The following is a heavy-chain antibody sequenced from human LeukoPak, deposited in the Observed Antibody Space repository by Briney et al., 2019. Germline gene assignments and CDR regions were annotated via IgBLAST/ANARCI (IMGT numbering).Heavy chain of an antibody. V-gene: IGHV4-34*01. J-gene: IGHJ3*02. Sequence: SETLSLTCAVYGGSFSGYYWSWIRQPPGKGLEWIGEINHSGSTNYNPSLKSRVTISVDTSKNQFSLKLSPVTAADTAVYYCARFLSDVLVVAATPVDAFDIWGQGTMVTVSS. CDR1: GGSFSGYY. CDR3: ARFLSDVLVVAATPVDAFDI. D-gene: IGHD2-15*01. CDR2: INHSGST.